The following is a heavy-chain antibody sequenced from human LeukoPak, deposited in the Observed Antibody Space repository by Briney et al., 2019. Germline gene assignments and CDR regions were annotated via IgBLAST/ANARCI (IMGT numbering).Heavy chain of an antibody. CDR2: IWYDGSDQ. CDR3: ARDRNWGKTSWYLDL. CDR1: GFTFSRFG. Sequence: GRSLRLSCAASGFTFSRFGMHWVRQAPGKGLERVAVIWYDGSDQRYADSVKGRFTVSRDNPKNMVYLQMSSLGAEDTAVYYCARDRNWGKTSWYLDLWGRGNLVTVSS. D-gene: IGHD7-27*01. V-gene: IGHV3-33*01. J-gene: IGHJ2*01.